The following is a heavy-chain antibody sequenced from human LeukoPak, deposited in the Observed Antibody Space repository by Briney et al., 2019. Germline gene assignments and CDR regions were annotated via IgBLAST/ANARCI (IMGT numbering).Heavy chain of an antibody. CDR3: ARGRVSNDFWSGYSHDWFDP. Sequence: SETLSLTCTLAGVSISRTTYYWAWIRQSPGRGLEWIGEIDPNGNMKYNPSLETRVTISLDTSKNQFSLRLSSVTAADTAVYYCARGRVSNDFWSGYSHDWFDPWGQGALVAVSS. J-gene: IGHJ5*02. CDR2: IDPNGNM. CDR1: GVSISRTTYY. V-gene: IGHV4-39*07. D-gene: IGHD3-3*01.